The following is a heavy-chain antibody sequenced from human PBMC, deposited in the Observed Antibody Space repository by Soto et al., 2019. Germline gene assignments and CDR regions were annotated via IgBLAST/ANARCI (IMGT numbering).Heavy chain of an antibody. CDR1: GGSISDHY. Sequence: QVQLQESGPGLVKTSETLSLTCTVSGGSISDHYYMWIRQSPGKGLEYIGYIYNAGRTDYNPSLKSRIIISADTSKNLFSLQLTSVTAADTAVYSCASRFYTSSVLFDYWGQGTPVTVSS. J-gene: IGHJ4*02. CDR2: IYNAGRT. D-gene: IGHD2-2*02. CDR3: ASRFYTSSVLFDY. V-gene: IGHV4-59*11.